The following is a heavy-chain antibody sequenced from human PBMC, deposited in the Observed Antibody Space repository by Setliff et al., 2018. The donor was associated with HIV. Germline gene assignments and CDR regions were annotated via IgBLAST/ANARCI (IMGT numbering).Heavy chain of an antibody. Sequence: GGSLRLSCAASGFTFSTYRMNWVRQAPGKGLEWISYIGSLGDKEYADSVKGRFTISRDNARNSLYLQMNSLRAEDTAVYYCARDLSYDYDRSSDTFDYWGQGTLVTVSS. D-gene: IGHD3-22*01. CDR3: ARDLSYDYDRSSDTFDY. CDR2: IGSLGDK. CDR1: GFTFSTYR. V-gene: IGHV3-21*05. J-gene: IGHJ4*02.